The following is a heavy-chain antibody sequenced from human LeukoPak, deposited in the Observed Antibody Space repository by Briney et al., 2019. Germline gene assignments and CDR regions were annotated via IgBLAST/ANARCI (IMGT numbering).Heavy chain of an antibody. CDR2: ISSSGSTI. CDR1: GFTFSSYE. Sequence: GGSLRLSCAASGFTFSSYEMNWVRQAPGKGLEWVSYISSSGSTIYYADSVEGRFTISRDNSKNTLYLQMNSLRAEDTAVYYCARKGHYYDSSGYNDYWGQGTLVTVSS. V-gene: IGHV3-48*03. J-gene: IGHJ4*02. CDR3: ARKGHYYDSSGYNDY. D-gene: IGHD3-22*01.